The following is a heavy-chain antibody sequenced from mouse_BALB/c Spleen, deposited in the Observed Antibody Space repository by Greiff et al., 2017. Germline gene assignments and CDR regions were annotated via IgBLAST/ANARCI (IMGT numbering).Heavy chain of an antibody. CDR3: ARHDALYAMDY. CDR2: INSNGGST. J-gene: IGHJ4*01. D-gene: IGHD2-3*01. CDR1: GFTFSSYY. Sequence: EVKLVESGGGLVKLGGSLKLSCAASGFTFSSYYMSWVRQTPEKRLELVAAINSNGGSTYYPDTVKGRFTISRDNAKNTLYLQMSSLKSEDTALYYCARHDALYAMDYWGQGTSVTVSS. V-gene: IGHV5-6-2*01.